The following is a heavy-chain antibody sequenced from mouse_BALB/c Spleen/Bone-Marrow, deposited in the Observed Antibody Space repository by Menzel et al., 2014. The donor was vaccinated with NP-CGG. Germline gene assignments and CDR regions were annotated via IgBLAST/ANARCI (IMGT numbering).Heavy chain of an antibody. CDR1: GYSFTSYY. J-gene: IGHJ4*01. V-gene: IGHV1-66*01. CDR2: IFPGSGNI. CDR3: ARRGNWGYAMDY. D-gene: IGHD2-1*01. Sequence: VQRVESGPELVKPGASVKISCEASGYSFTSYYIHWVKQRPGQGLEWIGWIFPGSGNIKYNEKFEGEATLTADTSSSTAYMRLSSLTSEDSAVYFCARRGNWGYAMDYWGQGTSVTVSS.